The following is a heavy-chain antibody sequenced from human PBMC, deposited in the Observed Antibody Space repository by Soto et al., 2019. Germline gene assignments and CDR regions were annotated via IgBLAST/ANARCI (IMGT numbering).Heavy chain of an antibody. CDR1: GFSLSTSGVG. J-gene: IGHJ3*02. CDR3: AHRLRSWDAFDI. D-gene: IGHD6-13*01. V-gene: IGHV2-5*02. CDR2: IYWDDDK. Sequence: QITLKESGPTLVKPTQTLTLTCTFSGFSLSTSGVGVGWIRQPPGKALEWLALIYWDDDKRYSPSLKSRLTTTKDTSKNQVVLTMTNMDPVDTATYYCAHRLRSWDAFDIWGQGTMVTVSS.